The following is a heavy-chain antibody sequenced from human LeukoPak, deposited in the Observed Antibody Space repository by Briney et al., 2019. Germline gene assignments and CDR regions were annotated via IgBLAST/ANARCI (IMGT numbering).Heavy chain of an antibody. CDR1: GFTFSSYG. CDR2: ISGSGGST. D-gene: IGHD3-22*01. V-gene: IGHV3-23*01. J-gene: IGHJ4*02. CDR3: AKFKEIVVVITTLDY. Sequence: PGGTLRPSCAASGFTFSSYGMSWVRQAPGKGLEWVSAISGSGGSTYYADSVKGRFTISRDNSKNTLYLQMNSLRAEDTAVYYCAKFKEIVVVITTLDYWGQGTLVTVSS.